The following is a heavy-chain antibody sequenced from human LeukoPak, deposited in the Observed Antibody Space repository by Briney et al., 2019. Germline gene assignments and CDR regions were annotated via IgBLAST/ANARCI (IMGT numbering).Heavy chain of an antibody. J-gene: IGHJ4*02. CDR3: ARFEVNYEDNRSFYYFDY. Sequence: GESLQISCRVSGYAFASYWIGWVRQVPGKGLEWMGIIYPADSETKSSPSFQGQVTFSADKSINTAYLQWSSPKASDTAMYYCARFEVNYEDNRSFYYFDYWGQGTLVTVSS. V-gene: IGHV5-51*01. D-gene: IGHD3-3*01. CDR2: IYPADSET. CDR1: GYAFASYW.